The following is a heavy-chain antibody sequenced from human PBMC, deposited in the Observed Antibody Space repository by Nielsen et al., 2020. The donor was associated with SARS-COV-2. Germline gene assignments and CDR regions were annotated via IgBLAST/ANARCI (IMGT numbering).Heavy chain of an antibody. CDR3: ARGDYGDYYWLDP. Sequence: ASVKVSCKASNYTFASYGISWVRQAPGQGLEWMGWISAYSANTNYAQKFQGRVTMTTDTSTSTAYMELRSLGSDDTAVYYCARGDYGDYYWLDPWGQGTLVTVSS. CDR1: NYTFASYG. V-gene: IGHV1-18*01. J-gene: IGHJ5*02. D-gene: IGHD4-17*01. CDR2: ISAYSANT.